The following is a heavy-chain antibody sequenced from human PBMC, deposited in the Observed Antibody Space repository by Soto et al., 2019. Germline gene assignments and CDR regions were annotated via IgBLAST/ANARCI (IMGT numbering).Heavy chain of an antibody. V-gene: IGHV1-18*01. Sequence: ASVKVSCKASGYTFTNSGISWVRQAPGQGLEWMGWISTDNGNTNYAQHLQGRVSMTTDTSTSTAYMDLRSLRSDDTAVYYCARDQGITTFFVYSMYYCGMDVWG. J-gene: IGHJ6*02. CDR1: GYTFTNSG. D-gene: IGHD2-8*01. CDR3: ARDQGITTFFVYSMYYCGMDV. CDR2: ISTDNGNT.